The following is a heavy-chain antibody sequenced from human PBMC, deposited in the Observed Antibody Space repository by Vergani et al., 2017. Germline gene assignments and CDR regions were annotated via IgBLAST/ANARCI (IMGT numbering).Heavy chain of an antibody. J-gene: IGHJ4*02. V-gene: IGHV4-34*02. Sequence: QVQLQQWGAGVVKPSGTLSLTCAVFGESFSSFYWSWIRQPPGKGLEWIGEINNDGHTNYNPSLESRVTVSVDESRNLFSLRLNSVTAADTAVYYCARGPSVREMSTTYLNYWGQGALVIVSS. CDR2: INNDGHT. CDR3: ARGPSVREMSTTYLNY. CDR1: GESFSSFY. D-gene: IGHD5-24*01.